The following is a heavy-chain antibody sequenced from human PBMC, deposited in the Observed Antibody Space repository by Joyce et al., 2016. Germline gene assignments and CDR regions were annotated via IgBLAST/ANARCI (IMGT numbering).Heavy chain of an antibody. CDR1: GYPFATFG. D-gene: IGHD3-3*01. J-gene: IGHJ4*02. CDR2: VTERNENT. V-gene: IGHV1-18*01. Sequence: QVQLVQSGPEVREPGDSVKISCETSGYPFATFGISWVRQAPGQGLEWMGWVTERNENTNYAQKFRGRVTMTADTSTGTAYMELRSLEYEDTAIYFCARQHDFWRYFDYWGQGTLVTVSS. CDR3: ARQHDFWRYFDY.